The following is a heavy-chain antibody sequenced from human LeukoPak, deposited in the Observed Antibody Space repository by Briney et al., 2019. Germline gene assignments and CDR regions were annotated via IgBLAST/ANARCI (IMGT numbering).Heavy chain of an antibody. J-gene: IGHJ4*02. CDR1: GFTLSSYA. D-gene: IGHD6-19*01. CDR2: ISSNGGST. V-gene: IGHV3-64D*06. CDR3: VKDRDSSGWYYYFDY. Sequence: GGSLRLSCSASGFTLSSYAMHWVRQAPGKGLEYVSAISSNGGSTYYADSVKGRFTISRDNSKNTLYLQMSSLRAEDTAVYYCVKDRDSSGWYYYFDYWGQGTLVTVSS.